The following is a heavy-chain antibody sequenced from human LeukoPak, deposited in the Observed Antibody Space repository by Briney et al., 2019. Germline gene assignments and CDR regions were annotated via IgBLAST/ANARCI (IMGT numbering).Heavy chain of an antibody. V-gene: IGHV3-30*02. D-gene: IGHD3-22*01. CDR3: AKDRAYYYDSSGYFDY. J-gene: IGHJ4*02. CDR2: IRYDGSNK. CDR1: GFTFSSYG. Sequence: GGSLRLSCAASGFTFSSYGVHWVRQAPGKGLEWVAFIRYDGSNKYYADSVKGRFTISRDNSKNTLYLQMNSLRAEDTAVYYCAKDRAYYYDSSGYFDYWGQGTLVTVSS.